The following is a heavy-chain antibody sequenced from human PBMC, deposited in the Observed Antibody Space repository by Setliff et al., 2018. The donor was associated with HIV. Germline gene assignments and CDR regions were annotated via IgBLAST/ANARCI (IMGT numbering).Heavy chain of an antibody. J-gene: IGHJ6*03. V-gene: IGHV4-39*01. Sequence: SETLSLTCTVSGGSISSGNFYWGWIRQAPAKGLEWIGTLYDTGRTYYNPPLKSRVSIFVDTTKNEFSLNLRSVTAADTAVYFCVNSGYDGDYYYYYMDVWGKGTTVTVSS. CDR2: LYDTGRT. CDR1: GGSISSGNFY. D-gene: IGHD5-12*01. CDR3: VNSGYDGDYYYYYMDV.